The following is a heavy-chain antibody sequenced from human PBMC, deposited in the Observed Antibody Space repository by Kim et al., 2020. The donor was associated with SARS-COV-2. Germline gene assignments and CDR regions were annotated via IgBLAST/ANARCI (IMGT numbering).Heavy chain of an antibody. CDR2: IDGSDGTT. V-gene: IGHV3-23*01. CDR3: MKGGWGWIWDH. Sequence: GGSLRLSCTTSGFTFIGHAMSWVRQAPGQGLEWVSSIDGSDGTTYYVDSVKGRFTNSRDDAKNTLYLQMRALRADDTATYYCMKGGWGWIWDHWGQGTLVTVSS. CDR1: GFTFIGHA. J-gene: IGHJ4*02. D-gene: IGHD2-2*03.